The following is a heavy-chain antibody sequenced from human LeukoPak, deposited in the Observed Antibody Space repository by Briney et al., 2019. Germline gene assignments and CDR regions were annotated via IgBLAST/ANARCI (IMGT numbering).Heavy chain of an antibody. Sequence: GGSLRLSCAASGFTFSSYGMHWVRQAPGKGLEWVAVIWYDGSNKYYVDSVKGRFTISRDNSKNTLYLQMDSLRAEDTAVYYCAKDRRYCSSTSCYGDFDYWGQGTLATVSS. J-gene: IGHJ4*02. CDR3: AKDRRYCSSTSCYGDFDY. CDR1: GFTFSSYG. D-gene: IGHD2-2*01. V-gene: IGHV3-33*06. CDR2: IWYDGSNK.